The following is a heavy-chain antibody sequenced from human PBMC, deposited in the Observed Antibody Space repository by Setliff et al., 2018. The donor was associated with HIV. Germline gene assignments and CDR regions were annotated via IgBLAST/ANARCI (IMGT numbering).Heavy chain of an antibody. CDR1: GYSFSSGYY. V-gene: IGHV4-38-2*01. D-gene: IGHD3-10*01. Sequence: KLSETLSLTCVVSGYSFSSGYYWGWIRQPPGKGLEWIGSIYHTGSTYYNPSLKSRVTISVDTSKNQFSLKLSSVTAADTAVFYCARLGDYGSGGWFDPWGQGTLVTVSS. CDR3: ARLGDYGSGGWFDP. CDR2: IYHTGST. J-gene: IGHJ5*02.